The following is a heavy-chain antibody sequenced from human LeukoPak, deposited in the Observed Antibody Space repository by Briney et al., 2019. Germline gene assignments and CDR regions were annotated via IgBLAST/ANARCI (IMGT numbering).Heavy chain of an antibody. CDR3: ANVPRGTVSY. CDR2: LNEDGTVK. CDR1: GFSFTTNW. Sequence: PGGSLRLSCAASGFSFTTNWMHWVRQTPGKRLEWVAELNEDGTVKYYVDSVKGRFTISRDNAKNSLYLQMNRLRAEDTGVYFCANVPRGTVSYWGRGTLVTVSS. D-gene: IGHD5-12*01. J-gene: IGHJ4*02. V-gene: IGHV3-7*01.